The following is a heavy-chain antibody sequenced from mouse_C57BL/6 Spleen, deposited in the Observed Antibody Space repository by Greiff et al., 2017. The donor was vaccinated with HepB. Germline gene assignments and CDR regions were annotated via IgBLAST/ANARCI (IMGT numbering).Heavy chain of an antibody. CDR3: AREGDYYGIAY. CDR2: INPNNGGT. Sequence: VQLKESGPELVKPGASVKIPCKASGYTFTDYNMDWVKQSHGKSLEWIGDINPNNGGTIYNQKFKGKATLTVDKSSSTAYMELRSLTSEDTAVYYCAREGDYYGIAYWGQGTLVTVSA. D-gene: IGHD1-1*01. CDR1: GYTFTDYN. J-gene: IGHJ3*01. V-gene: IGHV1-18*01.